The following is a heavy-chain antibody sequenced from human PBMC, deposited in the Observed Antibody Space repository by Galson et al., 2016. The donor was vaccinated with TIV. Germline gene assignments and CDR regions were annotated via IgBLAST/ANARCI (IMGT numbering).Heavy chain of an antibody. J-gene: IGHJ4*02. CDR3: ARARYGDYFDY. V-gene: IGHV1-2*02. CDR2: IDPRSVAT. Sequence: SVKVSCKASGDTFTGYYVHWVRQAPGQGLEWMGWIDPRSVATNYAQKFQGRVTMTRDTSISTAHMELTRLTSDDTAVYYCARARYGDYFDYWGQGTLVTVSS. CDR1: GDTFTGYY. D-gene: IGHD4-17*01.